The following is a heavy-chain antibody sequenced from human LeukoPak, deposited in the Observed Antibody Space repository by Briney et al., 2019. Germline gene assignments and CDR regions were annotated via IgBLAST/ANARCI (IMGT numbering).Heavy chain of an antibody. V-gene: IGHV4-34*01. CDR2: INHSGST. CDR3: ARGRRRAY. J-gene: IGHJ4*02. Sequence: PSETLPLTCAVYGGSFSGYYWSWIRQPPGKGLEWIGEINHSGSTNYNPSLKSRVTISVDTSKNQFSLKLSSVTAADTAVYYCARGRRRAYWGQGTLVTVSS. CDR1: GGSFSGYY.